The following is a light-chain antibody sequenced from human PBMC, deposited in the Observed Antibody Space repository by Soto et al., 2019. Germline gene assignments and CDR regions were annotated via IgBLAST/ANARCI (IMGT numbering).Light chain of an antibody. CDR1: QSVSSSH. V-gene: IGKV3-20*01. Sequence: EIVLTQTPGTLSLSPGERATLSCRASQSVSSSHLAWYQQKPGQAPRLLIYGASSRATGIPDRFSGSGSGTYFTLTISGLEHEDFAVYYCQQYGSLRTFGQGTKVEIK. CDR3: QQYGSLRT. CDR2: GAS. J-gene: IGKJ1*01.